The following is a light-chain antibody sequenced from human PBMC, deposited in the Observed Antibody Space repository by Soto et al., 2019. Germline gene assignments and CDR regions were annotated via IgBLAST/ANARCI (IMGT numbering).Light chain of an antibody. Sequence: EIVMTQSPATLSVSPGETATLSCRASQSISSILAWYQQKPGQAPRLLISVASTRATGVPARFSGTGSGTELTLTISSLQSEDFAVYYCQQYLSWPPTFGQGTKVEIK. J-gene: IGKJ1*01. CDR2: VAS. CDR1: QSISSI. V-gene: IGKV3-15*01. CDR3: QQYLSWPPT.